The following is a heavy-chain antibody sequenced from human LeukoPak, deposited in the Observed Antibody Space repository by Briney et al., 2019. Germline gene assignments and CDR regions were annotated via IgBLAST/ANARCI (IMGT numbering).Heavy chain of an antibody. CDR1: GFTFSSYA. CDR2: ISGSGGST. V-gene: IGHV3-23*01. Sequence: SGGSLRLSCAASGFTFSSYAMSWVRQAPGKGLEWVSAISGSGGSTYYADSVKGRFTISRDNSKNTLYLQTNSLRAEDTAVYYCAKDRIVVVPAAINWFDPWGQGTLVTVSS. D-gene: IGHD2-2*01. CDR3: AKDRIVVVPAAINWFDP. J-gene: IGHJ5*02.